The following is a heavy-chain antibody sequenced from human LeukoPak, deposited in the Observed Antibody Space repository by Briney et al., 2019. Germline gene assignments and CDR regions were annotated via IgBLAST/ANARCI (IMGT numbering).Heavy chain of an antibody. CDR1: GFTFSSYG. CDR2: IRYDGSNK. Sequence: PGGSLRLYCAASGFTFSSYGMHWVRQAPGKGLEWVAFIRYDGSNKYYADSVKGRFTISRDNSENTLYLQMNSLRAEDTAVYYCAKEGLGYCSSTSCSSFDYWGQGTLVTVSS. D-gene: IGHD2-2*01. CDR3: AKEGLGYCSSTSCSSFDY. J-gene: IGHJ4*02. V-gene: IGHV3-30*02.